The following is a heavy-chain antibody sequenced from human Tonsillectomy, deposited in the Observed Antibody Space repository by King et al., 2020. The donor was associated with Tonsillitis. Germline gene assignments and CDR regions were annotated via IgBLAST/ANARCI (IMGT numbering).Heavy chain of an antibody. CDR1: GFNFAISG. J-gene: IGHJ1*01. Sequence: VQLVESGGGLVQPGGSLRLSCAASGFNFAISGMNWVRQAPGKGLEWVSGMSGRSTYYADSARGRFTISRDNSKNTLYLQMNALRDEDTAVYYCASLHACADCWGQGTLVAVSS. CDR2: MSGRST. D-gene: IGHD2-21*01. CDR3: ASLHACADC. V-gene: IGHV3-23*04.